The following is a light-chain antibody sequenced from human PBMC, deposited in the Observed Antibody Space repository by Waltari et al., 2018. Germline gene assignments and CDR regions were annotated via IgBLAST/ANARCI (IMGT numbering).Light chain of an antibody. CDR2: GSS. V-gene: IGKV3-15*01. J-gene: IGKJ4*01. CDR3: QQYNNWPPLT. Sequence: ELVMTQPPATLSVSPGERATLFCRAIQSVSSNLAWYQHKPGQAPRLLIYGSSNKTTCLPARFSGGGSATEIPLTISSLQSEDFAVYYCQQYNNWPPLTFVGGTKVEIK. CDR1: QSVSSN.